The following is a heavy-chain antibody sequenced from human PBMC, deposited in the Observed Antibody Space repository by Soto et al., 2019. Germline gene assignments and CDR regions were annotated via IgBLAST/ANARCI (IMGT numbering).Heavy chain of an antibody. Sequence: GASVKVSCKASGFTFTSSAVQWVRQARGQRLEWIGWIVVGSGNTNYAQKFQERVTITRDKSISTAYLQWSSLKASDTAMYYCARHRGITGTTSPDYWGQGTLVTVSS. D-gene: IGHD1-7*01. J-gene: IGHJ4*02. CDR2: IVVGSGNT. V-gene: IGHV1-58*01. CDR1: GFTFTSSA. CDR3: ARHRGITGTTSPDY.